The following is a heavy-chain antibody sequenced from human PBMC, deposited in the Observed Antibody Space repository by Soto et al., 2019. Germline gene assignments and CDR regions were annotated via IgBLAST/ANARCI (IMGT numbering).Heavy chain of an antibody. CDR3: AREVPGVTSFDY. V-gene: IGHV1-3*01. CDR1: GYASLSHA. D-gene: IGHD3-10*01. J-gene: IGHJ4*02. CDR2: INAGVDGT. Sequence: QVQLVQSWPEMRQPGASVKVSCKASGYASLSHAMHWVRQVPGQLYEWLGWINAGVDGTMYSERFQDRIRITRDTSANTVYMELNALTSEDTAVYYCAREVPGVTSFDYWGQGTLVIVSS.